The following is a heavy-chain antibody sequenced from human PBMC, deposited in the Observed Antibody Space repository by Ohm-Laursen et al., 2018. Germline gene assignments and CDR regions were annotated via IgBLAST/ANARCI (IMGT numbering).Heavy chain of an antibody. CDR2: MSYDGNNQ. D-gene: IGHD5-24*01. CDR1: GFTFSSYG. Sequence: SLRLSCTASGFTFSSYGMHWVRQAPGKGLEWVAFMSYDGNNQYYADSVIGRFTISRDNSKNRLYLQMNNLRAEDTALYYCAKDLEMATMKYYFDSWGQGTPVTVSS. CDR3: AKDLEMATMKYYFDS. V-gene: IGHV3-30*18. J-gene: IGHJ4*02.